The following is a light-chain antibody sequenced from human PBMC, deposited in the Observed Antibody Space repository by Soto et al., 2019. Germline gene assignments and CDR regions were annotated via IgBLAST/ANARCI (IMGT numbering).Light chain of an antibody. Sequence: DIQMTQSPSTLSASVGDSVTITCRASQSITTWLAWYQQRPGKAPKLLIYDVSSLQSGFPSRFSGSGSGTEFTLTISSLQPDDFATYYCQHYKMYSPWTFGQGTKVDI. J-gene: IGKJ1*01. V-gene: IGKV1-5*01. CDR1: QSITTW. CDR2: DVS. CDR3: QHYKMYSPWT.